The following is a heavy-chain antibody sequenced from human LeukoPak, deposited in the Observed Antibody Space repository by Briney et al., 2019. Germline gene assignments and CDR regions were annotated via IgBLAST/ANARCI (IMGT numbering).Heavy chain of an antibody. CDR3: AKDDGSGSYYNVRFDY. D-gene: IGHD3-10*01. CDR2: IWYDGSNK. CDR1: GFTFSSYG. V-gene: IGHV3-33*06. J-gene: IGHJ4*02. Sequence: PGRSLRLSCAASGFTFSSYGMHWVRQAPGKGLEWVAVIWYDGSNKYYADSVKGRFTISRDNSKNTLYLQMNSLRAEETAVYYCAKDDGSGSYYNVRFDYWGQGTLVTVSS.